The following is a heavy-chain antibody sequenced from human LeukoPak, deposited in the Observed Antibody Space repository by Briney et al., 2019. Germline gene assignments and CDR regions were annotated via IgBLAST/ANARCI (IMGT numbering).Heavy chain of an antibody. Sequence: SVKVSCKASGDNFNNYVISWVRQAPGQGLEWMGGIIPVFGTVKYSQKFQGRVTITADEPTSTAYMQLDGLESSDTALYFCEAAGGSNWYIYWGQGTLVSVSS. D-gene: IGHD6-13*01. V-gene: IGHV1-69*01. CDR2: IIPVFGTV. CDR3: EAAGGSNWYIY. CDR1: GDNFNNYV. J-gene: IGHJ4*02.